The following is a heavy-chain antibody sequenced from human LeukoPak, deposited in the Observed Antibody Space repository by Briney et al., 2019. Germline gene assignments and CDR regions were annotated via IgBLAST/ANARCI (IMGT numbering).Heavy chain of an antibody. CDR1: GLTVNDNY. J-gene: IGHJ4*02. V-gene: IGHV3-53*01. CDR2: IFPDGQT. D-gene: IGHD4-17*01. Sequence: PGGSLRLSCALSGLTVNDNYMSWVRQAPGKGLEWVSLIFPDGQTYYADFVQGRFSISRDMSRNILFLDMSSLRAEDTAVFFCARAIPVYGDFDYWGQGTLVTVPS. CDR3: ARAIPVYGDFDY.